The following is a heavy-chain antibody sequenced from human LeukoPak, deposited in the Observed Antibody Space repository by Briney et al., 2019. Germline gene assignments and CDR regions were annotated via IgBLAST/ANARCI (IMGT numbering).Heavy chain of an antibody. CDR3: AKWGDYDVLTGYYDPDY. J-gene: IGHJ4*02. Sequence: PGASLRLSCVASGFTFSNYAMSWVRQAPGKGLEWVSAITGSGGITYYADSVKGRFTISRDNSKNTLYLQMNSLRAEDTAVYYCAKWGDYDVLTGYYDPDYWGREPWSPSPQ. CDR2: ITGSGGIT. CDR1: GFTFSNYA. D-gene: IGHD3-9*01. V-gene: IGHV3-23*01.